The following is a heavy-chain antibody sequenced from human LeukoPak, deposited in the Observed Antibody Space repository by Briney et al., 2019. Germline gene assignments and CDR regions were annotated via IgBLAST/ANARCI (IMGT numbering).Heavy chain of an antibody. CDR3: AVDPRERRDY. CDR1: GFTFSSYS. J-gene: IGHJ4*02. CDR2: ISSRSSYI. Sequence: PGGSLRLSCAASGFTFSSYSMNWVRQAPGKGLEWVSSISSRSSYIYQADSTKGRFTISRDNAKTSLYLQRNNLRAEDTAIYYCAVDPRERRDYWGQGTLVTVSS. D-gene: IGHD6-25*01. V-gene: IGHV3-21*01.